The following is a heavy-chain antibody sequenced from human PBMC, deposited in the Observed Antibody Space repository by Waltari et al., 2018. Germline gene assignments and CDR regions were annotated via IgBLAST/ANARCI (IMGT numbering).Heavy chain of an antibody. V-gene: IGHV4-39*01. D-gene: IGHD3-10*01. Sequence: QLQLQESGPGLVKPSETLSLTCTVSGGSISSSSYYWGWIRQPPGKGLEWIGSIYYSGGTYDNPSRKSRVTISVDTSKNQFSRKLSSVTAADTAVYYCAGPTYYYGSGSYSPIDYWGQGTLVTVSS. J-gene: IGHJ4*02. CDR3: AGPTYYYGSGSYSPIDY. CDR2: IYYSGGT. CDR1: GGSISSSSYY.